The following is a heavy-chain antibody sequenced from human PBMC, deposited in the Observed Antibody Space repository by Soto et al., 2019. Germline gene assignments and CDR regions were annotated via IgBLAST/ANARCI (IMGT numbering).Heavy chain of an antibody. D-gene: IGHD2-15*01. J-gene: IGHJ6*03. Sequence: WRSLRLSCASSGFTFRSYGMHWVRQAPGKGLEWVAVISYDGSNKYYADSVKGRFTISRDNSKNTLYLQMNSLRAEDTAVYYCARARRYCSGGSCLKDRPYYYYYMDVWGKGTTVTVSS. V-gene: IGHV3-30*03. CDR1: GFTFRSYG. CDR2: ISYDGSNK. CDR3: ARARRYCSGGSCLKDRPYYYYYMDV.